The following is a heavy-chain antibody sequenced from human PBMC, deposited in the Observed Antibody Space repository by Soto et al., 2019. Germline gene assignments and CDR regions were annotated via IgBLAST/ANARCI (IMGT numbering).Heavy chain of an antibody. J-gene: IGHJ6*02. D-gene: IGHD6-6*01. CDR2: IIPIFGTT. Sequence: QVQLVQSGAEVKKPGSSVKVSCKASGGTFSSYAITWVRQAPGQGLEWMGRIIPIFGTTNYAQKFQGRVTITADASTSTAYMVLSSLRSDDTAVYYCAKSPDPYSSSNYYYYGMDVWGQGTTVTVSS. V-gene: IGHV1-69*15. CDR3: AKSPDPYSSSNYYYYGMDV. CDR1: GGTFSSYA.